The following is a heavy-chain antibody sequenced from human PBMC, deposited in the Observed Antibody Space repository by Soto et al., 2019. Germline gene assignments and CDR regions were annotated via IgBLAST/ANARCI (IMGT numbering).Heavy chain of an antibody. CDR3: AKVSSSWYSGFFDL. D-gene: IGHD6-13*01. CDR2: LSDSGGST. CDR1: GFTFSSHA. V-gene: IGHV3-23*01. J-gene: IGHJ4*02. Sequence: PGGSLRLSCTASGFTFSSHAMTWVRQAPGKGLEWVSGLSDSGGSTYYADSVKGRFTNSRDNSMNTLYLQMNTLRAEDTAVYYCAKVSSSWYSGFFDLWGQGTLVTVSS.